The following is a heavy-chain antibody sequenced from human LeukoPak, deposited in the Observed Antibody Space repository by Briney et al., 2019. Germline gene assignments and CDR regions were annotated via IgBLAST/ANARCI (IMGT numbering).Heavy chain of an antibody. J-gene: IGHJ4*02. V-gene: IGHV1-69*05. CDR1: GGTFSSYA. CDR3: AGSSVERQQLARFDY. Sequence: ASVKVSCKASGGTFSSYAISWVRQAPGQGLEWMGGIIPIFGTANYAQKFQGRVTMTRDTSTSTVYMEVSSLRSEDTAVYYCAGSSVERQQLARFDYWGQGTLVAVSS. CDR2: IIPIFGTA. D-gene: IGHD6-13*01.